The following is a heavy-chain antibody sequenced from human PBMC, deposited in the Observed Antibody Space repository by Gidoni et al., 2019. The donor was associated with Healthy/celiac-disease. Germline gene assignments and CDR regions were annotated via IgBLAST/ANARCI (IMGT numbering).Heavy chain of an antibody. V-gene: IGHV3-66*01. CDR1: GFTVSSNY. CDR3: ARGLDYYDSSGYYDY. J-gene: IGHJ4*02. CDR2: IYSGGST. Sequence: EVQLVESGGGLVQPGGSLRLSCAASGFTVSSNYMSWVRQAPGKGLEWVSVIYSGGSTYYADSVKGRFTISRDNSKNTLYLQMNSLRAEDTAVYYCARGLDYYDSSGYYDYWGQGTLVTVSS. D-gene: IGHD3-22*01.